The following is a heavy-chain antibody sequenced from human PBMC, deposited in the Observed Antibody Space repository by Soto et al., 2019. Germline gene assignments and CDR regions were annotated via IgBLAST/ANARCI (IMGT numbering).Heavy chain of an antibody. CDR2: ISSSSSTI. CDR1: GFTFSSYS. D-gene: IGHD3-9*01. CDR3: ARERDYDILTGYFLIHWFDP. J-gene: IGHJ5*02. V-gene: IGHV3-48*01. Sequence: GGSLSLSCAASGFTFSSYSMNWVRQAPGKGLEWVSYISSSSSTIYYADSVKGRFTISRDNAKNSLYLQMNSLRAEDTAVYYCARERDYDILTGYFLIHWFDPWGQGTLVTVSS.